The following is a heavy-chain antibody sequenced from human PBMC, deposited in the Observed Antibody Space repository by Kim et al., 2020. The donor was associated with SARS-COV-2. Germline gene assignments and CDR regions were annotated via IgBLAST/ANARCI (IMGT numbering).Heavy chain of an antibody. CDR3: AKNVMDV. Sequence: DGINKYYADSVKGPFTISRDNSTTTLYLKMNSLRAEDTAVYYCAKNVMDVWGKGTTVTVSS. J-gene: IGHJ6*03. CDR2: DGINK. V-gene: IGHV3-30*02.